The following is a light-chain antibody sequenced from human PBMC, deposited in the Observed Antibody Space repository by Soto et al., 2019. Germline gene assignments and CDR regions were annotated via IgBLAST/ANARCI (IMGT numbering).Light chain of an antibody. CDR2: GAS. CDR3: QQYGTSPYT. V-gene: IGKV3-20*01. CDR1: QSVSSTY. Sequence: EIVLTQSPGTLSLSPGERANLSCRASQSVSSTYLAWYQQKPGQAPRLLIYGASSRATGIPDRFSGSGSGRVFSLTISRLEPEDFAVYYFQQYGTSPYTFGQRTKL. J-gene: IGKJ2*01.